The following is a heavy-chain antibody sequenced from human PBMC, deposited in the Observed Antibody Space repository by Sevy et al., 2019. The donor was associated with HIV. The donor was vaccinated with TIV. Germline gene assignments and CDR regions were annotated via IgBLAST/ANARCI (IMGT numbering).Heavy chain of an antibody. CDR2: VTPYNGNK. V-gene: IGHV1-18*01. CDR3: ARCLGGLRPWEYNWYDP. Sequence: ASVKVSCKVSGYSFAIYGISWVRQAPGQGLEWMGWVTPYNGNKKYAEKLQGRVSMTTDTSTSTGYMELRSLRSDDTAVYYCARCLGGLRPWEYNWYDPWGQGTLVTVSS. J-gene: IGHJ5*02. CDR1: GYSFAIYG. D-gene: IGHD1-26*01.